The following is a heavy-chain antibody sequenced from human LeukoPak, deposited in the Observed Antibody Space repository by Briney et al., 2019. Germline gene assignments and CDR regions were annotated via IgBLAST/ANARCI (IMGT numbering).Heavy chain of an antibody. CDR1: GGTFSSYA. Sequence: ASVKVSCKASGGTFSSYAINWVRQATGQGLEWMGWINPNNGNTGYAQKFQGRVTLTRDTSISTAYMELSGLTSEDTAVYYCARALEETIVAAGCWGQGTLVTVSS. CDR3: ARALEETIVAAGC. V-gene: IGHV1-8*03. J-gene: IGHJ4*02. CDR2: INPNNGNT. D-gene: IGHD6-13*01.